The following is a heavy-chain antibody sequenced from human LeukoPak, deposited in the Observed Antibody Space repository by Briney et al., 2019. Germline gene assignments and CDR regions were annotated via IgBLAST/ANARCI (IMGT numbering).Heavy chain of an antibody. Sequence: ASVKVSCKASGYTFIGYYMHWVRQAPGQGLEWMGWINPNSGGTNYAQKFQGRVTITRDTSISTAYMELSRLRSEDMAVYYCARYTAVAGLDYWGQGTLVTVSS. CDR2: INPNSGGT. J-gene: IGHJ4*02. CDR1: GYTFIGYY. D-gene: IGHD6-19*01. V-gene: IGHV1-2*02. CDR3: ARYTAVAGLDY.